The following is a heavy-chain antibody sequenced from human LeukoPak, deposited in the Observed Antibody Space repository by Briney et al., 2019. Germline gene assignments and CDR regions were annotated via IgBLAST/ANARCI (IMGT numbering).Heavy chain of an antibody. Sequence: GGTLRLSCAASGFTFSSYGMSWVRQAPGKGLEWVSTFGGSGGSTYYADSVRGRFTISRDNSKNTLYLRMNSLRAEDTALYYCAKDSVVVPGLVNHFDSWGQGTLVTVSS. D-gene: IGHD2-2*01. CDR3: AKDSVVVPGLVNHFDS. CDR1: GFTFSSYG. V-gene: IGHV3-23*01. J-gene: IGHJ4*02. CDR2: FGGSGGST.